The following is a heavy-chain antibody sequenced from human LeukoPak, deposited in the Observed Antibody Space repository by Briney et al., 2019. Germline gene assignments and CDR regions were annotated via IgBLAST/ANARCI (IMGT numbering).Heavy chain of an antibody. CDR1: GGSISSSSYY. V-gene: IGHV4-39*07. J-gene: IGHJ5*02. CDR2: IFYSGTT. CDR3: ARVRVAPGPHNNWFDP. Sequence: SETLSLTCPVSGGSISSSSYYWGWILQPPGKGLEGIGNIFYSGTTYYNPSLKSRGTISVDTSKNQFSLKLTSVTAADTAVYYCARVRVAPGPHNNWFDPWGQGTLVTVSS. D-gene: IGHD5-12*01.